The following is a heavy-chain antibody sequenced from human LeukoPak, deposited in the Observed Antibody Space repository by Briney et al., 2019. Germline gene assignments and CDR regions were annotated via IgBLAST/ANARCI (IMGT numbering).Heavy chain of an antibody. CDR2: INPNSGGT. J-gene: IGHJ4*02. D-gene: IGHD1-26*01. V-gene: IGHV1-2*02. Sequence: ASVKVSCKASGYTFTGYYMHWVRQAPGQGLEWMGWINPNSGGTNYAQKFQGRVTMTRDTSISTAYMELSRLRSDDTAMYYCARDLGGSYPPSDYWGQGTLVTVSS. CDR1: GYTFTGYY. CDR3: ARDLGGSYPPSDY.